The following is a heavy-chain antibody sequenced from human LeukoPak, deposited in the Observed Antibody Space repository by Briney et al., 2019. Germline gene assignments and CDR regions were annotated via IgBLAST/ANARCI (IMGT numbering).Heavy chain of an antibody. Sequence: PGGSLRLSCAASGFTFSSYAMSWVRQAPGKGLEWVSSISSTSNYINYADSVKGRFTISRDNAKSSLYLQMNSLRVEDTAVYYCARTLFGAYNWFDPWGQGALVTVSS. CDR3: ARTLFGAYNWFDP. CDR2: ISSTSNYI. D-gene: IGHD3-3*01. J-gene: IGHJ5*02. V-gene: IGHV3-21*01. CDR1: GFTFSSYA.